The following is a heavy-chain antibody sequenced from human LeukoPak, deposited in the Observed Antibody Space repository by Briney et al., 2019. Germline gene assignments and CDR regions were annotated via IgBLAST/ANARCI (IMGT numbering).Heavy chain of an antibody. D-gene: IGHD3-3*01. J-gene: IGHJ3*02. V-gene: IGHV4-34*01. CDR3: ARDLSQHRYYDFWSGYYFHAFDI. Sequence: SETLSLTCAVYGGSFSGYYWSWIRQPPGKGLEWIGEIYHSGSTNYNPSLKSRVTISVDKSKNQFSLKLSSVTAADTAVYYCARDLSQHRYYDFWSGYYFHAFDIWGQGTMVTVSS. CDR2: IYHSGST. CDR1: GGSFSGYY.